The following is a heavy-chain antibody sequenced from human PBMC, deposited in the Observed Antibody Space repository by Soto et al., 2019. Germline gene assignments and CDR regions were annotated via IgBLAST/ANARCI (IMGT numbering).Heavy chain of an antibody. J-gene: IGHJ5*02. D-gene: IGHD3-10*01. Sequence: PSETLSLTCAVYGGSFSGYYWSWIRQPPGKGLEWIGEINHSGSTNYNPSLKSRVTISVDTSKNQFSLKLSSVTAADTAVYYCARTGHYYGSGSYYKWVDPWGQGTLVTGLL. CDR1: GGSFSGYY. CDR2: INHSGST. CDR3: ARTGHYYGSGSYYKWVDP. V-gene: IGHV4-34*01.